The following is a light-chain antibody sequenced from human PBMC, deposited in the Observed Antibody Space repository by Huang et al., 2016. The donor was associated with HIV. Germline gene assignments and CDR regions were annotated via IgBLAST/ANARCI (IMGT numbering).Light chain of an antibody. CDR2: DAS. J-gene: IGKJ4*01. Sequence: IVLTQSPATLSWYLGERVTLSCRASQSISNHLAWYQQRPGQAPRLLIYDASNRAAGVPARFSGSGSGTDFTLTISSLEPEDFALYYCQQHHSWLTFGGGTKLEVK. CDR3: QQHHSWLT. V-gene: IGKV3-11*01. CDR1: QSISNH.